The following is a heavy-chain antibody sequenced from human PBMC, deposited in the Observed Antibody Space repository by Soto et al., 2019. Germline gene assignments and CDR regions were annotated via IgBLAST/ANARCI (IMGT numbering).Heavy chain of an antibody. D-gene: IGHD3-10*01. CDR2: LDGAGGST. CDR1: GFTFSDFA. Sequence: GGSLRLSCLASGFTFSDFAMTWVRHVPGRGLEWVASLDGAGGSTYYAESVRGRFSISRDNSQNTLFLQMKRLTVDDAAIYYCAAPRDEYGSGVSWFTYGMDIWGQGTTVTVSS. J-gene: IGHJ6*02. V-gene: IGHV3-23*01. CDR3: AAPRDEYGSGVSWFTYGMDI.